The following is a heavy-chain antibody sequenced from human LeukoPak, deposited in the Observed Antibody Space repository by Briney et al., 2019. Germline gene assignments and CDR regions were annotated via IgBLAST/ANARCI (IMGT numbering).Heavy chain of an antibody. Sequence: ASVKVSCKASGYTFTGYYMHWVRQAPGQGLECMGWINPNSGGTNYAQKFQGRVTMTRDTSISTAYMELSRLRSDDTAVYYCARDIVATIPYFDYWGQGTLVTVSS. CDR2: INPNSGGT. V-gene: IGHV1-2*02. CDR1: GYTFTGYY. J-gene: IGHJ4*02. D-gene: IGHD5-12*01. CDR3: ARDIVATIPYFDY.